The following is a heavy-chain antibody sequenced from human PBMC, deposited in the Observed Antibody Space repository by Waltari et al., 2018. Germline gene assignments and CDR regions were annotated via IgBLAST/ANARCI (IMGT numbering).Heavy chain of an antibody. Sequence: DVQLVESGGDLVQPGGSLRLSCSASGFALSSYEMTWVRQAPGKCLEWIAYIRSSRSPRHYSDSVKGRFTISRDSANNSLYLQMNSLTVADTAVYFCARCDYRQVGYGMDVWGQGTTVTVSS. CDR3: ARCDYRQVGYGMDV. J-gene: IGHJ6*02. CDR1: GFALSSYE. V-gene: IGHV3-48*03. D-gene: IGHD4-4*01. CDR2: IRSSRSPR.